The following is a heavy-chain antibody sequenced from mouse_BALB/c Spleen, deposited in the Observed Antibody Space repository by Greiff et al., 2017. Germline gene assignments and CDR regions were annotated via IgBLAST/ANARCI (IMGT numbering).Heavy chain of an antibody. J-gene: IGHJ2*01. CDR1: GFSLTSYG. D-gene: IGHD1-1*01. V-gene: IGHV2-9*02. CDR3: ARGDYYYGSRLYFDY. Sequence: VNVVESGPGLVAPSQSLSITCTVSGFSLTSYGVHWVRQPPGKGLEWLGVIWAGGSTNYNSALMSRLSISKDNSKSQVFLKMNSLQTDDTAMYYCARGDYYYGSRLYFDYWGQGTTLTVSS. CDR2: IWAGGST.